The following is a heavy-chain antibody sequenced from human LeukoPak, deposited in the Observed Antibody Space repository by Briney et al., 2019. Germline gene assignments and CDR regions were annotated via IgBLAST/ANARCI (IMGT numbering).Heavy chain of an antibody. CDR1: GGSFSGYY. D-gene: IGHD1-26*01. CDR3: ARHSYSGSYFHY. CDR2: INHSGST. Sequence: SETLSLTCAVYGGSFSGYYWSWTRQPPGKGLEWIGEINHSGSTNYNPSLRSRVTISVDTSKNQFSLKLSSVTAADTAVYYCARHSYSGSYFHYWGQGTLVTVSS. J-gene: IGHJ4*02. V-gene: IGHV4-34*01.